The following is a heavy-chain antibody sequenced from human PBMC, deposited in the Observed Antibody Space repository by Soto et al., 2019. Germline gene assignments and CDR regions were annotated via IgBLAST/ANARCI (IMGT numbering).Heavy chain of an antibody. J-gene: IGHJ6*02. Sequence: SVKVSCKASGGTFSSYAISWVRQAPGQGLEWMGGIIPIFGTANYAQKFQGRVTITADESTSTAYMELSSLRSEDTAVYYCARPQPTPAVDDYYYGMDVWGQGTTVTVSS. CDR3: ARPQPTPAVDDYYYGMDV. CDR1: GGTFSSYA. D-gene: IGHD4-17*01. V-gene: IGHV1-69*13. CDR2: IIPIFGTA.